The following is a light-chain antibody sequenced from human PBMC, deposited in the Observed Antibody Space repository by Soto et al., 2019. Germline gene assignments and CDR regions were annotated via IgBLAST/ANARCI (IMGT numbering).Light chain of an antibody. CDR3: SSYTSTSTLNFV. CDR1: SSDIGAYNY. Sequence: QSVLTQPASVSGSPGQSITISCTGSSSDIGAYNYVSWFQQYPGKAPKLIISEVSNRPSGVSNRFSGSKSGNTASLTISGLQAEDEADYYCSSYTSTSTLNFVFGTGTKLTVL. CDR2: EVS. J-gene: IGLJ1*01. V-gene: IGLV2-14*01.